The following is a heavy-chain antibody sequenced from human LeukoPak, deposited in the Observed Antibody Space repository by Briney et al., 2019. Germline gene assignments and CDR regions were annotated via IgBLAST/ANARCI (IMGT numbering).Heavy chain of an antibody. CDR3: AKGNNSLSFTFDD. V-gene: IGHV3-43*02. J-gene: IGHJ4*02. D-gene: IGHD2/OR15-2a*01. Sequence: RSGGSLRLSCAASGFTFRDFSMHWVRQAPGKGLEWVSLISGDESATHYADSVKGRFTISRDNSKHSVYLQMTGLTVEDTAFYYCAKGNNSLSFTFDDWGQGALVTGSS. CDR2: ISGDESAT. CDR1: GFTFRDFS.